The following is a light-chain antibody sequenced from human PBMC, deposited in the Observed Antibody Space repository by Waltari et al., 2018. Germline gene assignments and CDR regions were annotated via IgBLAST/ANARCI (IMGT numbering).Light chain of an antibody. CDR3: QQYDGEVVT. CDR2: GTS. Sequence: EIVLTQSPAPLSLSHVERATLSCRASQSVTSISLTWYQQKLGQAPRLLIYGTSSRGTGIPDRFSGSGSGTDFTLTISSLEPEDFAIYYCQQYDGEVVTFGGGTKVEI. J-gene: IGKJ4*01. CDR1: QSVTSIS. V-gene: IGKV3-20*01.